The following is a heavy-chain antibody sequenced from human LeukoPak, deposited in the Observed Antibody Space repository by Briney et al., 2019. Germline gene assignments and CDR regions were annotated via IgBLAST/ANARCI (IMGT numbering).Heavy chain of an antibody. CDR1: GGSISSSSYY. V-gene: IGHV4-39*07. Sequence: SSETLSLTCTVSGGSISSSSYYWGWIRQPPGKGLEWIGSIYYSGSTYYNPSLKSRVTISVDTSKNQFSLKLSSVTAADTAVYYCARDKVYYDSSGYPSGAQVFDPWGQGTLVTVSS. CDR2: IYYSGST. D-gene: IGHD3-22*01. J-gene: IGHJ5*02. CDR3: ARDKVYYDSSGYPSGAQVFDP.